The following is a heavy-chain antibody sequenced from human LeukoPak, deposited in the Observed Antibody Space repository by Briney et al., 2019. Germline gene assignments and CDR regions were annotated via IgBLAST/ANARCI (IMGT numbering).Heavy chain of an antibody. D-gene: IGHD1-14*01. V-gene: IGHV3-23*01. CDR2: ITGAGAVT. CDR3: AKDRNDEFDY. J-gene: IGHJ4*02. CDR1: GFTFNIYA. Sequence: PGGSLRLSCAASGFTFNIYAMSWVRQAPGKGLEWVSSITGAGAVTFYADSVKDRFTISRDNSRSTLYLQMNSLRAEDTAVYYCAKDRNDEFDYWGQGTLVTVSS.